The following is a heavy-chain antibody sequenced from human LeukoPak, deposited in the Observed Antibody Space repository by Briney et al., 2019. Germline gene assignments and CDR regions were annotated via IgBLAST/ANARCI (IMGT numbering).Heavy chain of an antibody. CDR1: GGTFSSYA. V-gene: IGHV1-69*01. J-gene: IGHJ4*02. CDR2: IIPIFGTA. CDR3: AREEGRSSGYRDY. D-gene: IGHD3-22*01. Sequence: GASVKVSCKASGGTFSSYAISWVRQAPGQGLEWMGGIIPIFGTANYAQKFQGRVTITADESTSTAYMELSSLGSEDTAVYYCAREEGRSSGYRDYWGQGTLVTVSS.